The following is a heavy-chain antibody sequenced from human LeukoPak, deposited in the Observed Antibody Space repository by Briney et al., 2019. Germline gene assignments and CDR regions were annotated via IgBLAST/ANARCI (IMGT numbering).Heavy chain of an antibody. CDR2: IYYSGST. V-gene: IGHV4-39*07. D-gene: IGHD3-10*01. CDR1: GGSISSSSYY. CDR3: ARDERFGESDAFDI. Sequence: SETLSLTCTVSGGSISSSSYYWGWIRQPPGKGLEWIGSIYYSGSTYYNPSLKSRVTISVDTSENQFSLKLSSVTAADTAVYYCARDERFGESDAFDIWGQGTMVTVSS. J-gene: IGHJ3*02.